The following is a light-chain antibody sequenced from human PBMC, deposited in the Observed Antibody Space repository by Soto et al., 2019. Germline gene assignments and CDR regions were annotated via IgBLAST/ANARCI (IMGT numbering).Light chain of an antibody. CDR2: RNT. Sequence: QSVLTQPPSVSGAPGQRVTIPRTGSSSNIGADYDVHWYQQLPGAAPKLLIYRNTNRPSGVPDRFSASKSGTSASLAITGLQAEDEADYYCQSYDSSLSGVVFGGGSKLTVL. V-gene: IGLV1-40*01. CDR1: SSNIGADYD. CDR3: QSYDSSLSGVV. J-gene: IGLJ2*01.